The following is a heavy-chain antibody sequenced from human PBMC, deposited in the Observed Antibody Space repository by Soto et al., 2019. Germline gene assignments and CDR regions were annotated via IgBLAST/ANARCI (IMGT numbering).Heavy chain of an antibody. CDR3: ARPWSSIWYYFDY. J-gene: IGHJ4*02. CDR2: INPSGGST. CDR1: GYTFTSYY. D-gene: IGHD6-13*01. Sequence: QVQLVQSGAEVKKPGASVKVSCKASGYTFTSYYMHWVRQAPGQGLEWMGIINPSGGSTSYAQKFQGRFTMTRDTSTSTVYMELRSLRSEDTAVYYCARPWSSIWYYFDYWGQGTLVTVSS. V-gene: IGHV1-46*01.